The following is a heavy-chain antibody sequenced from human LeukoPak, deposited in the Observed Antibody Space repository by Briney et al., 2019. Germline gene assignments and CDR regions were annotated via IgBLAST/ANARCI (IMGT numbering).Heavy chain of an antibody. CDR1: GFTVSSNY. CDR3: ARGGYYDSSGYYQGLDAFDI. J-gene: IGHJ3*02. V-gene: IGHV3-66*01. D-gene: IGHD3-22*01. Sequence: PGGSLRLSCAASGFTVSSNYMSWVRQAPGKGLEWVSVIYSGGSTYYADSVKGRFTISRDNSKNTLYLQMNSLRAEDTAVYYCARGGYYDSSGYYQGLDAFDIWGQGTMVTVSS. CDR2: IYSGGST.